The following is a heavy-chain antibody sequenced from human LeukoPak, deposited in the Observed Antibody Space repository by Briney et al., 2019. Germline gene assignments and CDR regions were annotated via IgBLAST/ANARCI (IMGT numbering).Heavy chain of an antibody. V-gene: IGHV4-39*01. CDR1: GGSLTDSSFF. Sequence: SETLSPTCTVSGGSLTDSSFFWGWIRQSPGAGLEWIGKIYLDGRTNYDPSLRNRVTISVDTSKNQFSLRLTSVTAADRAVYYCVRLGGSYFRHGYYFYYMDVWSKGTTVTVSS. D-gene: IGHD1-26*01. CDR3: VRLGGSYFRHGYYFYYMDV. CDR2: IYLDGRT. J-gene: IGHJ6*03.